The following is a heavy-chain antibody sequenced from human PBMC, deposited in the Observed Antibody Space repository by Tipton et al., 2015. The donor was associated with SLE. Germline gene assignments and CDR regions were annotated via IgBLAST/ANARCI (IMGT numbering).Heavy chain of an antibody. J-gene: IGHJ4*02. D-gene: IGHD2-15*01. V-gene: IGHV1-8*01. CDR1: XXSFTXHD. CDR3: ARVVVGAFDY. Sequence: QSGPEVKKPGASVKVSCKAXXXSFTXHDINWVRQATXQGLEWMGWMNPNSANTGYAQKFQGRVTMTRDTSISTAYMELTSLRSEXTAVYYCARVVVGAFDYWGQGTLVTVSS. CDR2: MNPNSANT.